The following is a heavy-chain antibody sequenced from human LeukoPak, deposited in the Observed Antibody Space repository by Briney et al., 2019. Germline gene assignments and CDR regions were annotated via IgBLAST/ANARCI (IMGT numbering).Heavy chain of an antibody. Sequence: SGGSLRLSSAASGFTFSSFAMSWVRQAPGKGLEWVSTISGSGGTTNYADSVKGRFTFSRDNSKKMVYLQMNSLRVEDTAVYYCAKDLPDYGDYIEGYWGQGTLVTVSS. V-gene: IGHV3-23*01. CDR3: AKDLPDYGDYIEGY. CDR2: ISGSGGTT. D-gene: IGHD4-17*01. CDR1: GFTFSSFA. J-gene: IGHJ4*02.